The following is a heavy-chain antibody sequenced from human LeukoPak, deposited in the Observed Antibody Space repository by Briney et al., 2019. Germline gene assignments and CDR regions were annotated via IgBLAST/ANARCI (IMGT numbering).Heavy chain of an antibody. J-gene: IGHJ4*02. CDR3: AKSTKYYDSSGYYYEASYYFDY. CDR1: GFTFDDYG. Sequence: QSGGSLRLSCAASGFTFDDYGMSWVRQAPGKGLEWVSGINWNGGSTGYADSVKGRFTISRDNAKNSLYLQMNSLRAEDTALYYCAKSTKYYDSSGYYYEASYYFDYWGQGNLVTVSS. CDR2: INWNGGST. V-gene: IGHV3-20*04. D-gene: IGHD3-22*01.